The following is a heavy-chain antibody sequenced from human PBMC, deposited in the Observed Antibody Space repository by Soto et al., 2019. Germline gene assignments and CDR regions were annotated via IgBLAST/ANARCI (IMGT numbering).Heavy chain of an antibody. D-gene: IGHD4-4*01. CDR1: GFTFSTFA. CDR3: AQVGNSNSWDMWFDT. CDR2: IGTSGDSP. V-gene: IGHV3-23*01. J-gene: IGHJ5*02. Sequence: EVQLLESGGGLVQPGGSLRLSCAASGFTFSTFAMSWVRQAPVKGLEWVSSIGTSGDSPKYADSVKGRFTISRDNSKNTVYLQMSSLIADDTAVYHCAQVGNSNSWDMWFDTWGQGTLVTVSP.